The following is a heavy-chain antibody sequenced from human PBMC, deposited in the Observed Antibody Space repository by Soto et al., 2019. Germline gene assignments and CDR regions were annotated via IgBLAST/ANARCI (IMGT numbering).Heavy chain of an antibody. Sequence: LKISCVASGFTFSRHGLSWVRQAPGKGLEWVSTINPSGDSTFYADSVKGRFTISRDNSKNTVYLQMNSLSVGDTAVYLCAKVDVSTAGSFDYWGQGALVTVSS. V-gene: IGHV3-23*01. J-gene: IGHJ4*02. CDR1: GFTFSRHG. D-gene: IGHD6-13*01. CDR2: INPSGDST. CDR3: AKVDVSTAGSFDY.